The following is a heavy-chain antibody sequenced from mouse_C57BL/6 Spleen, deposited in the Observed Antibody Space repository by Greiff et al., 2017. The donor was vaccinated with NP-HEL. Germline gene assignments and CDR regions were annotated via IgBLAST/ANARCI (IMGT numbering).Heavy chain of an antibody. Sequence: QVQLQQPGAELVMPGASVKLSCKASGYTFTSYWMHWVKQRPGQGLEWIGEIDPSDSYTNYNQKFKGKSTLNVDKSSSTAYMQLSSLTSEDSAVYYCARGDSSGWRYFDYWGQGTTLTVSS. CDR2: IDPSDSYT. J-gene: IGHJ2*01. CDR3: ARGDSSGWRYFDY. V-gene: IGHV1-69*01. D-gene: IGHD3-2*02. CDR1: GYTFTSYW.